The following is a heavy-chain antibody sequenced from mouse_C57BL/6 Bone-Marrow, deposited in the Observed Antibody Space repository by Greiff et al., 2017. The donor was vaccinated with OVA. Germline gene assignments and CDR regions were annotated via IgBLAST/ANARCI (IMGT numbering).Heavy chain of an antibody. J-gene: IGHJ3*01. V-gene: IGHV1-69*01. CDR1: GYTFTSYW. Sequence: VQLQQPGAELVMPGASVKLSCKASGYTFTSYWMHWVEQRPGQGLEWIGEIDPSDSYTNYNQKFKGKSTLTVDKSSSTAYMQLSCLTSEDSAVYYCARYYPLAYWGQGTLVTVSA. D-gene: IGHD1-1*01. CDR3: ARYYPLAY. CDR2: IDPSDSYT.